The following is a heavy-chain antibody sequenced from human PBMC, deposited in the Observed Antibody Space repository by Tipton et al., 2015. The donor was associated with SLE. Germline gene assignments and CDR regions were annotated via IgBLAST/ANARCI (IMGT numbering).Heavy chain of an antibody. D-gene: IGHD2/OR15-2a*01. CDR2: IYTSGST. Sequence: TLSLTCTVSGGSISSGGYYWSWIRQHPGKGLEWIGRIYTSGSTNYNPSLKSRVTMSVDTSKNQFSLKLSSVTAADTAVYYCARDISDAPMAWAFDIWGQGTMVTVSS. V-gene: IGHV4-61*02. CDR3: ARDISDAPMAWAFDI. J-gene: IGHJ3*02. CDR1: GGSISSGGYY.